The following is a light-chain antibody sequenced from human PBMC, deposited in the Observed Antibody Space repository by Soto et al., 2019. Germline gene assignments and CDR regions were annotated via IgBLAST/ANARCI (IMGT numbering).Light chain of an antibody. CDR3: QQSYSTPYT. V-gene: IGKV1-39*01. J-gene: IGKJ2*01. Sequence: DIHITQSPSSLSVSVGDRVTITCRASQSISSSLNWYQQKPGKAPKLLIYASFNLQCGVPSRFSGSGFGTDFTLSTSSLEPEDFATYYCQQSYSTPYTFGQGTKLEIK. CDR1: QSISSS. CDR2: ASF.